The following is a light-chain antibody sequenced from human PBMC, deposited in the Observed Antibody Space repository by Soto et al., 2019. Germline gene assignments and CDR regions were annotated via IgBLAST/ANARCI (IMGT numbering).Light chain of an antibody. Sequence: QSALTQPASVSGSPGQSITISCSGTRNDVGGYNYVSWYHQHPGKAPKLMIYEVSNRPSGVSNRSSGSKSGNTASLPISGLQADNEADYYCSSYTSNSHVVFGGGTKLTVL. CDR1: RNDVGGYNY. V-gene: IGLV2-14*01. J-gene: IGLJ2*01. CDR2: EVS. CDR3: SSYTSNSHVV.